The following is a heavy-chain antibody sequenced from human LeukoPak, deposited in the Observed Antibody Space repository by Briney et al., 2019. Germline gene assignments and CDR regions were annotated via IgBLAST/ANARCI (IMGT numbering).Heavy chain of an antibody. CDR2: ISGSGGST. CDR3: AKSTYSGSYSYYYGMDV. J-gene: IGHJ6*02. D-gene: IGHD1-26*01. CDR1: GFTFSSYA. V-gene: IGHV3-23*01. Sequence: GGSLRLSCAASGFTFSSYAMSWVRQAPGKGLEWVSAISGSGGSTYYADSVKGRFTISRDNSKNTLYLQMNSLRAEDTAVYYCAKSTYSGSYSYYYGMDVWGRGTTVTVSS.